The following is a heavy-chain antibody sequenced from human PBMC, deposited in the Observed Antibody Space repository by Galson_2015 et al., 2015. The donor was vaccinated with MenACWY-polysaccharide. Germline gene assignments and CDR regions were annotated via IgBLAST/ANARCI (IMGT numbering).Heavy chain of an antibody. V-gene: IGHV4-38-2*01. J-gene: IGHJ4*02. D-gene: IGHD1-26*01. CDR1: DYSIRSGYF. CDR3: ARVEKYSGSFYILY. CDR2: IFHSGTT. Sequence: ETLSLTCAVSDYSIRSGYFWGWIRPPPGKGLEWIASIFHSGTTYYNPSLKSRFTISVDTSKNQFSLKLSSVTAADTAVYYCARVEKYSGSFYILYWGQGTLVTVSS.